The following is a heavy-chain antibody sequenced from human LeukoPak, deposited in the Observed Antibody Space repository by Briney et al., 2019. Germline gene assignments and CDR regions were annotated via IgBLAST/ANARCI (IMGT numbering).Heavy chain of an antibody. CDR1: GGSFSGYY. J-gene: IGHJ4*02. Sequence: PSETLSLTCAVYGGSFSGYYWSWIRQPPGKGLEWIGEINHSGSTNYNPSLKSRVTISVDTSKNQFSLKLSSVTAADTAVYYCATRRWELLTGYYLDYWGQGTLVTVSS. D-gene: IGHD1-26*01. CDR2: INHSGST. V-gene: IGHV4-34*01. CDR3: ATRRWELLTGYYLDY.